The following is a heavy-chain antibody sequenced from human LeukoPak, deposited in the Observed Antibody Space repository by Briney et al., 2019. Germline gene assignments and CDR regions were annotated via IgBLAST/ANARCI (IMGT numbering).Heavy chain of an antibody. V-gene: IGHV4-38-2*02. CDR2: IYHSGST. CDR3: ARDSPYYGDSYNWFDP. Sequence: SETLSLTCAVSGYSISSGYYWGWIRQPPGKGLEWIGSIYHSGSTYYNPSLKSRVTISVDTSKNQFSLKLSSVTAADTAVYYCARDSPYYGDSYNWFDPWGQGTLVTVSS. CDR1: GYSISSGYY. J-gene: IGHJ5*02. D-gene: IGHD4-17*01.